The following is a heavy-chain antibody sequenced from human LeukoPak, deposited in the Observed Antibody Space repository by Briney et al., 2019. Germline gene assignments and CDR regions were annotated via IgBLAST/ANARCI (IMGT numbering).Heavy chain of an antibody. CDR1: GFTFNIYS. D-gene: IGHD3-22*01. Sequence: GGSLRLSCAASGFTFNIYSMSWVRQAPGKGLEWVSSISSTSSYKYYADSLKGRFTISRDNAKNSLYLQMNSLRAEDTAVYYCARRQGSYFDTSGYYYGWGQGTLVTVSS. J-gene: IGHJ4*02. CDR3: ARRQGSYFDTSGYYYG. V-gene: IGHV3-21*01. CDR2: ISSTSSYK.